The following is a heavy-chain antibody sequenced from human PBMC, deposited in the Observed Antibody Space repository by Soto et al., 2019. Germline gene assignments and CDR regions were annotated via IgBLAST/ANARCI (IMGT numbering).Heavy chain of an antibody. D-gene: IGHD3-10*01. V-gene: IGHV4-39*01. J-gene: IGHJ4*02. CDR3: ARSGPLWFGELSHFDY. CDR1: GGSISSGSYY. Sequence: QLQLQESGPGLVKPSETLSLTCTVSGGSISSGSYYWGWIRQPPGKGLEWIGSIHYSGSTYYKTSLRSRVTISVDTSKSQFSLKVASMTAADTAVYYCARSGPLWFGELSHFDYWGQGTLVTVSS. CDR2: IHYSGST.